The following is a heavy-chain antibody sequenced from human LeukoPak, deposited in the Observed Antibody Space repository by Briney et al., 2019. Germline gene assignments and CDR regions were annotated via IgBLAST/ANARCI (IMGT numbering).Heavy chain of an antibody. Sequence: PSETLSLTCTVSGGSISGYYWSWIRQPPGKGLEWIAYIYYSGSTSYNPSLKSRVTISVDTSKNQFSLKLTSVTAADTAVYYCARDQRGSSSLDYWGQGTLVTVSS. CDR3: ARDQRGSSSLDY. D-gene: IGHD6-13*01. CDR2: IYYSGST. CDR1: GGSISGYY. V-gene: IGHV4-59*01. J-gene: IGHJ4*02.